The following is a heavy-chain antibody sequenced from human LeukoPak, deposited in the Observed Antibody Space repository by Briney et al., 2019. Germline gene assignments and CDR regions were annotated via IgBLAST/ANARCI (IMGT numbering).Heavy chain of an antibody. CDR3: ARSGKVGAPCMDV. V-gene: IGHV1-2*02. CDR2: INPNSGGT. Sequence: ASVKVSCKASGYTFTGYYMHWVRQAPGQGLEWMGWINPNSGGTNYAQKFQGRVTMTRDTSISTAYMEPSRLRSDDTAVYYCARSGKVGAPCMDVWGQGTTVTVSS. CDR1: GYTFTGYY. D-gene: IGHD2-2*01. J-gene: IGHJ6*02.